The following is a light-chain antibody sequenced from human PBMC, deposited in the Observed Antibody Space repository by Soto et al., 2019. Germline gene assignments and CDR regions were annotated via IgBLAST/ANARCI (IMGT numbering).Light chain of an antibody. V-gene: IGLV8-61*01. Sequence: QTVVTQEPSFSVSPGRTVTLTCGLSSGSVSTSYYPSWYQQTPGQAPRTLIYSTNTRSSGVPDRFSGSILGNKAALTITGAQADDESDYYCVLYMGGGVGVFGGGTKLTVL. CDR1: SGSVSTSYY. CDR2: STN. J-gene: IGLJ3*02. CDR3: VLYMGGGVGV.